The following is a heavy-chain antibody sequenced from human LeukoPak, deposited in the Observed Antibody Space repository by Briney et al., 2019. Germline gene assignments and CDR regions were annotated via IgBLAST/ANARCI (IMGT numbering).Heavy chain of an antibody. CDR2: ITNGGSTI. D-gene: IGHD4-23*01. J-gene: IGHJ6*02. Sequence: GGSLRLSCAASGFTFSDYNMNWVRQAPGKGLEWVSYITNGGSTIHHADSVKGRFTISRDNAKKTLYLQMNSLRAKDTAVYYCARSIGLAGGGVDVWGQGTTVTVSS. CDR1: GFTFSDYN. CDR3: ARSIGLAGGGVDV. V-gene: IGHV3-11*01.